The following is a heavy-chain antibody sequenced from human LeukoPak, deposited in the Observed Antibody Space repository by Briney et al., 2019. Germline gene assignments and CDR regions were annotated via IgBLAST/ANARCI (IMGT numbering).Heavy chain of an antibody. D-gene: IGHD3-10*01. Sequence: GASLKVSCKASGYTFTGYYMHWVRQAPGQGLEWMGWISAYNGNTNYAQKLQGRVTMTTDTSTSTAYMELRSLRSDDTAVYYCARGGFGELEFDYWGQGTLVTVSS. CDR3: ARGGFGELEFDY. J-gene: IGHJ4*02. CDR1: GYTFTGYY. V-gene: IGHV1-18*04. CDR2: ISAYNGNT.